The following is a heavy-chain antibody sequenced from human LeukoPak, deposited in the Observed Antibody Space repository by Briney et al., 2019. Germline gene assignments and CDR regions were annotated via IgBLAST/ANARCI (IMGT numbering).Heavy chain of an antibody. CDR2: ISGSGGST. D-gene: IGHD3-10*01. J-gene: IGHJ4*02. V-gene: IGHV3-23*01. CDR3: AKEWTMVRGVDY. CDR1: GFTFSSYA. Sequence: HPGGSLRLSCAASGFTFSSYAMSWVRQAPGKGLEWVSAISGSGGSTYYADSVKGRFTISRDNSKNTLYLQMNSLRAEDTAVYYRAKEWTMVRGVDYWGQGTLVTVSS.